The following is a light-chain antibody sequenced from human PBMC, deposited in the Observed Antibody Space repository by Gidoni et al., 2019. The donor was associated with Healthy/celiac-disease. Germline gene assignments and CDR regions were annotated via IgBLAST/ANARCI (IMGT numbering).Light chain of an antibody. CDR2: DVS. CDR3: SSYTSSITPVV. Sequence: QSALTQPASVSGSPGQSITISCTGTSSDVGGYNYVPWYQHHPGKAPKLMIYDVSNRPSGVSNRFSGSKSGNTASLTISGLQAEDEADYYCSSYTSSITPVVFGGGTKLTVL. V-gene: IGLV2-14*03. J-gene: IGLJ2*01. CDR1: SSDVGGYNY.